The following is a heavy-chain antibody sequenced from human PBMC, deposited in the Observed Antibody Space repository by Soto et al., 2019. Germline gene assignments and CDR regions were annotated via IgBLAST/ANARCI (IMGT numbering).Heavy chain of an antibody. CDR2: INHSGST. D-gene: IGHD3-10*01. CDR1: GGSFSGYY. J-gene: IGHJ4*02. V-gene: IGHV4-34*01. Sequence: PSETLSLTCAVYGGSFSGYYWSWIRQPPGKGLEWIGEINHSGSTNYNPSLKSRVTISVDTSKNQFSLKLSSVTAADTAVYYCARTPFTSVRGVIIHFDYWGQGTLVTVSS. CDR3: ARTPFTSVRGVIIHFDY.